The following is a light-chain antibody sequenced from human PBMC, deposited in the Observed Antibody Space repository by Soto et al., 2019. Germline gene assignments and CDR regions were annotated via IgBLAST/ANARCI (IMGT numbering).Light chain of an antibody. Sequence: DVVMTQSPLSLPVTLGQPASISCRSSQSLVYSDGNTYLNWFQQRPGQSPRRLIYKVSNRDSGVPDRFGGSGSGTDFTLKISRVEAEDVGVYYCMQGTHWPPEYTFGQGTKLEIK. CDR3: MQGTHWPPEYT. CDR1: QSLVYSDGNTY. V-gene: IGKV2-30*01. J-gene: IGKJ2*01. CDR2: KVS.